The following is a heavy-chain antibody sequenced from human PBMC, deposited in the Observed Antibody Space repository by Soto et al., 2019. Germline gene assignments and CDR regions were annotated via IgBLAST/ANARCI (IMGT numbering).Heavy chain of an antibody. J-gene: IGHJ5*02. CDR1: GGSISSSY. CDR2: IYASGST. V-gene: IGHV4-4*07. D-gene: IGHD6-19*01. Sequence: SETLSLTCTVSGGSISSSYWSWIRQPTGKGLEWIGRIYASGSTNYNPSLKSRVTMSVDTSKNQFSLKVSSVTAADTAVYYCARDLVGYSSDWFNWFDPWGQGXLVTVYS. CDR3: ARDLVGYSSDWFNWFDP.